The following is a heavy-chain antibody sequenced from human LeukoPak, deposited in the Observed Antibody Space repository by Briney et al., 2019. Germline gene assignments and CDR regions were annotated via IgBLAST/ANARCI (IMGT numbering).Heavy chain of an antibody. Sequence: GGSLRLSCAASGFTFSSYSTNWVRQAPGKGLEWVSSISSSNSYIYYADSVKGRFTISRDNAKNSLYLQMNSLRAEDTAVYYCARRDGYNILGEIYYYYYMDVWGKGATVTVSS. CDR3: ARRDGYNILGEIYYYYYMDV. D-gene: IGHD5-24*01. CDR2: ISSSNSYI. CDR1: GFTFSSYS. J-gene: IGHJ6*03. V-gene: IGHV3-21*01.